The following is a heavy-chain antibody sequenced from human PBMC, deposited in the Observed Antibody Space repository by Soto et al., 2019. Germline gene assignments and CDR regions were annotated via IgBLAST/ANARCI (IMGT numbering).Heavy chain of an antibody. Sequence: QVQLVESGGGVVQPGRSLRLSCAASGFTFSSYGMHWVRQAPGKGLEWVAVIWFDGSNKYNAHSVKGRFTISRDNSKNTLYLQMNSLRAEDTAVYYCARGGIAAGDSWGQGTRVTFSP. CDR1: GFTFSSYG. CDR3: ARGGIAAGDS. D-gene: IGHD6-13*01. J-gene: IGHJ4*02. V-gene: IGHV3-33*01. CDR2: IWFDGSNK.